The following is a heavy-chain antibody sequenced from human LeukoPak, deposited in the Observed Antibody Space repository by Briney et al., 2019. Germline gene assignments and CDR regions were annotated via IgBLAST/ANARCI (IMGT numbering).Heavy chain of an antibody. CDR1: GGSVSSGSYY. D-gene: IGHD3-22*01. CDR2: IYYSGST. CDR3: ARELTYSGYPPNEWNWFDP. J-gene: IGHJ5*02. V-gene: IGHV4-61*01. Sequence: SETLSLTCTVSGGSVSSGSYYWSWIRQPPGKGLEWIGYIYYSGSTNYNPSLKSRVTISVDTSKNQFSLKLSSVTAADTAVYYCARELTYSGYPPNEWNWFDPWGQGTLVTVSS.